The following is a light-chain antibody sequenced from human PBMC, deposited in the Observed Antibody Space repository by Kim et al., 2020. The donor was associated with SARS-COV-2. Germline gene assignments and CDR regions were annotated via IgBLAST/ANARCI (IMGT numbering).Light chain of an antibody. CDR3: QQYFSSPPT. J-gene: IGKJ4*01. CDR1: QSIASHF. Sequence: VLTQSPATLSLSPREGATLSCRASQSIASHFLAWYQQKPGQAPRLLIYGASSRATGIPDRFSDSGSGTDFTLTISRLEPEDFGVYFCQQYFSSPPTFGGGTKVDIK. CDR2: GAS. V-gene: IGKV3-20*01.